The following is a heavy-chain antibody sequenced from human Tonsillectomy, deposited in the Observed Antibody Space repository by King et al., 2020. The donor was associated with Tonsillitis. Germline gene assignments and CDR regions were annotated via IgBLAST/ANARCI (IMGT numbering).Heavy chain of an antibody. V-gene: IGHV3-49*04. J-gene: IGHJ4*02. CDR1: GFIFGDYA. D-gene: IGHD3-3*02. CDR3: TTGVIAFQSFDY. CDR2: IRSKAYGGTT. Sequence: VQLVESGGGLVQPGRSLRLSCTASGFIFGDYAMSWVRQAPGKGLEWVGFIRSKAYGGTTEYAASVKGRFTISRDDSKSIAYLQMNSLKTEDTAVYYCTTGVIAFQSFDYWGQGTLVTVSS.